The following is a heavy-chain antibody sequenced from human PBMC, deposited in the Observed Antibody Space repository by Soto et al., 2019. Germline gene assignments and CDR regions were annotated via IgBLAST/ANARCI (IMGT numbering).Heavy chain of an antibody. V-gene: IGHV4-59*01. D-gene: IGHD3-10*01. CDR2: IYYSGST. J-gene: IGHJ5*02. CDR1: GGSISSYY. Sequence: SETLSLTCTVSGGSISSYYWSWIRQPPGKGLEWIGYIYYSGSTNYNPSLKSRVTISVDTSKNQFSLKLSSVTAADTAVYYCARALLDYYGSGSYYKQYNWFDPWGQGTLVTVSS. CDR3: ARALLDYYGSGSYYKQYNWFDP.